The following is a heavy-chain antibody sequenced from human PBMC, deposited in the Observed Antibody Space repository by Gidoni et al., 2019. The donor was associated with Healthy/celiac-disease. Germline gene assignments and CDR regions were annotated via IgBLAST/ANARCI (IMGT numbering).Heavy chain of an antibody. CDR1: VGSFSGYY. CDR3: AGDGGSPRVFDY. Sequence: QVQLQQWGAGLLKPSETLSLTCAVYVGSFSGYYWSWIRQPPGKGLEWIGEINHSGSTNYNPSLKSRVTISVDTSKNQFSLKLSSVTAADTAVYYCAGDGGSPRVFDYWGQGTLVTVSS. D-gene: IGHD1-26*01. CDR2: INHSGST. V-gene: IGHV4-34*01. J-gene: IGHJ4*02.